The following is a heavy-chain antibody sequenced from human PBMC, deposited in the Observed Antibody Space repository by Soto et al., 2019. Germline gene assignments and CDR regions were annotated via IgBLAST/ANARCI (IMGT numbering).Heavy chain of an antibody. CDR3: ARAASTGNGRRVDV. CDR2: INPSGGRT. CDR1: GYTFNSYY. D-gene: IGHD2-8*02. V-gene: IGHV1-46*02. J-gene: IGHJ6*02. Sequence: QVQLVQSGAEVKNPGASVKVSCKASGYTFNSYYMHWVRQAPGQGLEWMGVINPSGGRTTYAQQFQGTLTMTGDTSTTTIYMELSSLTFEDTAVYYCARAASTGNGRRVDVWGQGTSVTVSS.